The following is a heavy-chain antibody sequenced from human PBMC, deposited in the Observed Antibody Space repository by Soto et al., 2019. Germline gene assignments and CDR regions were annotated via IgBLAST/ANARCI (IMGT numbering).Heavy chain of an antibody. D-gene: IGHD2-21*02. CDR2: MYNTGSN. CDR1: GGTISRYY. CDR3: ARDLWGYCGTDCYPLDV. V-gene: IGHV4-59*01. Sequence: QVQLQESGPGLVKPSETLSLTCTVSGGTISRYYWSWIRQPPGKGLEWIGYMYNTGSNVYNPSFKSRVTISVVTSKNQFSLKLNSVTAADTAVYYCARDLWGYCGTDCYPLDVWGKGTTVTVSS. J-gene: IGHJ6*04.